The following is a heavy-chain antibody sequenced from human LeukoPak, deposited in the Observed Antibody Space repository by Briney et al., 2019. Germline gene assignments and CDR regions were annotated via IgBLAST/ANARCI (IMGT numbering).Heavy chain of an antibody. Sequence: GASVKVSCKASGGTFSSYAISWVRQAPGQGLEWMGWTSAYNGNTNYAQKPQGRVTMTTATSTSTAYMELRRLRSDDTAVYYCAREYMIPHNWFDPWGQGTLVTVSS. V-gene: IGHV1-18*01. D-gene: IGHD3-22*01. CDR2: TSAYNGNT. CDR1: GGTFSSYA. J-gene: IGHJ5*02. CDR3: AREYMIPHNWFDP.